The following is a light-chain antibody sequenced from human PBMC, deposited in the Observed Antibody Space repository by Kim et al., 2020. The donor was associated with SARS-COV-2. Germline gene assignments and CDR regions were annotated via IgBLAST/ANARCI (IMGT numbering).Light chain of an antibody. CDR1: QRINNY. Sequence: SASVGDTVTITCRASQRINNYLAWYQQKPGKIPTLLIYAASTLQSGVPSRFSGSGSGTDFTLTINSLQPEDVATYYCQKYNSVLTFGQGTRLEIK. V-gene: IGKV1-27*01. CDR2: AAS. CDR3: QKYNSVLT. J-gene: IGKJ5*01.